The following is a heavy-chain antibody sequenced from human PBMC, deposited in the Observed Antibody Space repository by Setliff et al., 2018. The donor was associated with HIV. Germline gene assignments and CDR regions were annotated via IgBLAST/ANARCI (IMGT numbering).Heavy chain of an antibody. CDR2: IDPNGGAT. D-gene: IGHD2-2*01. CDR1: GYSFTSYF. V-gene: IGHV1-46*01. CDR3: ARAGGGATDQAFDI. Sequence: GASVKVSXKAFGYSFTSYFLHWVRQAPGQGLEWLGIIDPNGGATNNAQKLQGRLXXXTDTSTSTLYMELSNLRSDDTAVYSCARAGGGATDQAFDIWGQGTMVTVSS. J-gene: IGHJ3*02.